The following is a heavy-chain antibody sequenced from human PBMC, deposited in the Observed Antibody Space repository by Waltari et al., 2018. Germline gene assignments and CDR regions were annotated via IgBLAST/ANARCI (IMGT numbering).Heavy chain of an antibody. V-gene: IGHV3-33*06. CDR1: GFSLSTYG. Sequence: QVQMVESGGGVVQPGRSMRLSCAASGFSLSTYGLHCVGQGPGKGLEWLAHIWSDVNVKDYADSVTGRFTISRDNSKNTLYLQMNSLRAEDTAVYYCAKDYDSSGYYPPQSGYFDYWGQGTLVIVSS. J-gene: IGHJ4*02. CDR2: IWSDVNVK. CDR3: AKDYDSSGYYPPQSGYFDY. D-gene: IGHD3-22*01.